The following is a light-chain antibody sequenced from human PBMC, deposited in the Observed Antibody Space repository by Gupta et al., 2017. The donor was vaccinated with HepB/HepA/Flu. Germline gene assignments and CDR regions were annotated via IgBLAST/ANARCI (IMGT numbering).Light chain of an antibody. V-gene: IGKV3-11*01. CDR1: QSVSSY. Sequence: EIVLTQSPATLSLSPGERATLSCRASQSVSSYLAWYQQKPGQAPRLLIYDTSNRATGIPAMFSGSGSGTDFTLTSSSQCPEYFAVYYCQHHSNCPLTFGGGTKVEIK. CDR2: DTS. J-gene: IGKJ4*01. CDR3: QHHSNCPLT.